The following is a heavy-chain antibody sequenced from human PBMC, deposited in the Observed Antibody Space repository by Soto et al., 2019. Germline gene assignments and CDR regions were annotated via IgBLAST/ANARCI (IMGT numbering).Heavy chain of an antibody. V-gene: IGHV4-38-2*01. CDR2: IFHGGNT. CDR3: ARARWYDASDV. CDR1: GFFISSGNY. D-gene: IGHD2-15*01. Sequence: LSLTCAVSGFFISSGNYWGWIRKPPGKGLEWIGSIFHGGNTYYNPSLKSRVTISVDMSKNQFSLKLNSVTAADTAVYYCARARWYDASDVWGQGTVVTVSS. J-gene: IGHJ3*01.